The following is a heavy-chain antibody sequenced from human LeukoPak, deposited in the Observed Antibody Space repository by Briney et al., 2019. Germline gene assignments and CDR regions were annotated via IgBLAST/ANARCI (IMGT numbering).Heavy chain of an antibody. Sequence: GGSLRLSCSGSGFRFSSHVMHWVRQAPGKGLEYVSAISGSGGSTYYADSVKGRFTASRDNSKNTLYLQMSSLRAEDTAVYYCAKGLDSSGYPDAFDIWGQGTMVTVSS. D-gene: IGHD3-22*01. CDR2: ISGSGGST. CDR3: AKGLDSSGYPDAFDI. V-gene: IGHV3-64D*06. J-gene: IGHJ3*02. CDR1: GFRFSSHV.